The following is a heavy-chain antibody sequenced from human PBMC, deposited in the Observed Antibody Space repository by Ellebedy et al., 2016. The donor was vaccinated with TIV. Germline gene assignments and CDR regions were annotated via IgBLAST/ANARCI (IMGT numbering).Heavy chain of an antibody. V-gene: IGHV3-23*01. CDR3: AKDRTPGDGYWVFDY. CDR1: GFTFSSYA. CDR2: IVGNGRLI. J-gene: IGHJ4*02. D-gene: IGHD5-18*01. Sequence: GESLKISCAASGFTFSSYAMSWVHQAPGKGLEWVSGIVGNGRLIYYADSVRGRFTISRDNSKSTLDLQMNSLRAEDTAVYFCAKDRTPGDGYWVFDYWGQGTLVTVSS.